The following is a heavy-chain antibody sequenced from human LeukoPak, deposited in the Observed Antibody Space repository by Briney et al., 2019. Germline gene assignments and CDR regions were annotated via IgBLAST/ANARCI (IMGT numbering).Heavy chain of an antibody. Sequence: SVKVSCKASGGTFSSYAISWVRQAPGQGLEWMGRIIPIFGIANYAQKFQGRVTITADKSTSTAYMELSSLRAEDTAVYYCAREGYYDSSGYYPPAYYFDYWGQGTLVTVSS. J-gene: IGHJ4*02. D-gene: IGHD3-22*01. V-gene: IGHV1-69*04. CDR3: AREGYYDSSGYYPPAYYFDY. CDR2: IIPIFGIA. CDR1: GGTFSSYA.